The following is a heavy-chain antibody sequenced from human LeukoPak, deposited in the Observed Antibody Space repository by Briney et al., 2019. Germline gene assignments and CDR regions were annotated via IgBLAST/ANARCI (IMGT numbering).Heavy chain of an antibody. Sequence: PSQTLSLTCTVSGDSISSGDYYWSWIRQPAGKGLEWIGRISSSGSTNYNPSLKSRVTISVDTSKNQFSLNLNSVTAADTAVYYCARVGRSDWSRYYFDYWGQGALVTVSS. CDR2: ISSSGST. J-gene: IGHJ4*02. CDR3: ARVGRSDWSRYYFDY. D-gene: IGHD3-9*01. V-gene: IGHV4-61*02. CDR1: GDSISSGDYY.